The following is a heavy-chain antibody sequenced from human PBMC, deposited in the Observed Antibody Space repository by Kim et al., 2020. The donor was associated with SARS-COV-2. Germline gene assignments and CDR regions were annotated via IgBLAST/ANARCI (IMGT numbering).Heavy chain of an antibody. J-gene: IGHJ3*02. Sequence: DSMQGRFTIASDNSKNTLYLQMTSLRAEDTAVYYCASSHSSSSLGGAFDIWGQGTMVTVSS. V-gene: IGHV3-30*07. D-gene: IGHD6-6*01. CDR3: ASSHSSSSLGGAFDI.